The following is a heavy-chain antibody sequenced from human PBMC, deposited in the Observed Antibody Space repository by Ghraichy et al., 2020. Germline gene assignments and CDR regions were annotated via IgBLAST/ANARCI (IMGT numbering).Heavy chain of an antibody. D-gene: IGHD5-18*01. V-gene: IGHV3-30*18. Sequence: GGSLRLSCAASGFTFSSYGMHWVRQAPGKGLEWVAVISYDGSNKYYADSVKGRFTISRDNSKNTLYLQMNSLRAEDTAVYYCAKGDSLLNWGQGTLVTVSS. CDR3: AKGDSLLN. CDR1: GFTFSSYG. J-gene: IGHJ4*02. CDR2: ISYDGSNK.